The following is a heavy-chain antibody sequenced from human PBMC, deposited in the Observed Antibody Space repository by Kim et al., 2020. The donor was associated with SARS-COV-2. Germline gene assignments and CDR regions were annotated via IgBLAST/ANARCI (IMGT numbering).Heavy chain of an antibody. D-gene: IGHD2-8*02. V-gene: IGHV3-30*07. J-gene: IGHJ6*03. CDR3: ARSDCTGGVCYYYYYYMDV. Sequence: GRFTISRDNSKKKVYLQMNSLRAEDTAVYYCARSDCTGGVCYYYYYYMDVWGKGTTVTVSS.